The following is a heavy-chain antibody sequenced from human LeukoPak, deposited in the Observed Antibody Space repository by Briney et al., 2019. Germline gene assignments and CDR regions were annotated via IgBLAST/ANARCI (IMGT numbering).Heavy chain of an antibody. J-gene: IGHJ4*02. D-gene: IGHD6-13*01. CDR2: IYHSGST. Sequence: TSETLSLTCAVSGGSISSGGYSWSWIRQPPGKGLEWIGYIYHSGSTNYNPSLKSRVTISVDTSKNQFSLKLSSVTAADTAVYYCARGISSWYYFDYWGQGTLVTVSS. CDR1: GGSISSGGYS. V-gene: IGHV4-30-2*01. CDR3: ARGISSWYYFDY.